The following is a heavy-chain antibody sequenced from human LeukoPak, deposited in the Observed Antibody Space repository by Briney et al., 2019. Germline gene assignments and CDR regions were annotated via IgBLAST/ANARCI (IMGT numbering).Heavy chain of an antibody. D-gene: IGHD2-2*01. V-gene: IGHV3-7*01. CDR3: AREDIVVVPAANYYYYYGMDV. CDR1: GFTFSSYW. Sequence: PGGSLRLSCAASGFTFSSYWMSWVRQALGKGLEWVANIKQDGSEKYYVDSVKGRFTISRDNAKNSLYLQMNSLRAEDTAVYYCAREDIVVVPAANYYYYYGMDVWGQGTTVTVSS. CDR2: IKQDGSEK. J-gene: IGHJ6*02.